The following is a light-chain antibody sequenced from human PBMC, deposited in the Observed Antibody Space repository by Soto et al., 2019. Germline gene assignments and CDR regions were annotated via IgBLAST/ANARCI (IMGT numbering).Light chain of an antibody. Sequence: EIVLTQSPGTLSLSPGERATLSCRASQSVTSNYLAWYQQKPGQAPRLLIFGASIRDTGIPDRFSGSGSGTDFTLTISRLEPEDFAVYYCKQYGSSPGTFGQGTKVEIK. CDR2: GAS. CDR1: QSVTSNY. CDR3: KQYGSSPGT. V-gene: IGKV3-20*01. J-gene: IGKJ1*01.